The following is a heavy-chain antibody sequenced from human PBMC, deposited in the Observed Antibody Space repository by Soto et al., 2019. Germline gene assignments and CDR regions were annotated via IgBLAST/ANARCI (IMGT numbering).Heavy chain of an antibody. D-gene: IGHD7-27*01. Sequence: ASVKVSCKVSGYTLTGLSMHLVRQAPGKGLEWMGGFDPEDGETIYAQKFQGRVTMTEDTSTDTAYMELSSLRSEDTAVYYCATGANWGYNYFDYWGQGTLVTVSS. CDR3: ATGANWGYNYFDY. J-gene: IGHJ4*02. V-gene: IGHV1-24*01. CDR2: FDPEDGET. CDR1: GYTLTGLS.